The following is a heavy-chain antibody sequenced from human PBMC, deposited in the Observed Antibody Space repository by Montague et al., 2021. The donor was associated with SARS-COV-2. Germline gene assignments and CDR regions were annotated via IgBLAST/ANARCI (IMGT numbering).Heavy chain of an antibody. V-gene: IGHV4-59*11. CDR2: FDHSGDT. J-gene: IGHJ2*01. CDR3: AREFRIELWQTNWYFGL. CDR1: GGSISGHY. Sequence: SETLSLTCSVSGGSISGHYWSWIRQPPGKGLEWIGNFDHSGDTNYNPSLKSRATISVDTSKNQFALRLHSVTAADTAVYYCAREFRIELWQTNWYFGLWGRGTLVTASS. D-gene: IGHD3-16*01.